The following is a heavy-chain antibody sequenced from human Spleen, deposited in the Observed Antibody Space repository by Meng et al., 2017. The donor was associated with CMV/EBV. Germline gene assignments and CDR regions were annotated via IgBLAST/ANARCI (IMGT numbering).Heavy chain of an antibody. CDR1: GGSFSGYY. V-gene: IGHV4-34*01. CDR3: ARVALGTSEAFDI. CDR2: INHSGST. D-gene: IGHD1-14*01. Sequence: SETLSLTCAVYGGSFSGYYWSWIRQPPGKGLEWIGEINHSGSTNYNPSLKSRVTISVDTSKNQFSLRLRSVAAADTAVYYCARVALGTSEAFDIWGQGTMVTVSS. J-gene: IGHJ3*02.